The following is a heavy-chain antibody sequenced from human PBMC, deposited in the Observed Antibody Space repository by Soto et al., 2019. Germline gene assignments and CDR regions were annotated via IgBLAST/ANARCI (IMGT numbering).Heavy chain of an antibody. J-gene: IGHJ4*02. CDR2: MYHSGST. Sequence: TLSLTCAVSGGSISSGGYSWSWIRQPPGKGLEWIGYMYHSGSTYYNPSLKSRVTISIDRSKNQFSLKLSSVTAADTAVYYCARAPRGNYGYPSYFXYWGQGTLVXVSS. D-gene: IGHD3-10*01. V-gene: IGHV4-30-2*01. CDR1: GGSISSGGYS. CDR3: ARAPRGNYGYPSYFXY.